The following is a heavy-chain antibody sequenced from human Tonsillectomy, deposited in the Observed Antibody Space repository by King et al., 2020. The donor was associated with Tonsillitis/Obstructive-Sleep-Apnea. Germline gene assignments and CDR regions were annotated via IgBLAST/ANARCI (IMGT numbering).Heavy chain of an antibody. D-gene: IGHD4-11*01. CDR1: GITFSSYA. J-gene: IGHJ6*03. Sequence: VQLVESGGGLVQPGGSLRLSCAASGITFSSYAMSWVRQAPGKGLEWVSTISGRGGYTYYTDSVKGLFTISRDNSKNTLDLQMNSLRAEDTAIYYCAKDQIGYSNWCINYYYFYMDVWGKGTTVTVSS. CDR2: ISGRGGYT. CDR3: AKDQIGYSNWCINYYYFYMDV. V-gene: IGHV3-23*04.